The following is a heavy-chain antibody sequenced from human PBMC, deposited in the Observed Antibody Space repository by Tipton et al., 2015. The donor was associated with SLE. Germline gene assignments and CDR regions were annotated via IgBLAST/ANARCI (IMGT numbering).Heavy chain of an antibody. CDR1: GFTFSSYE. CDR2: ISSSSSYI. V-gene: IGHV3-21*05. D-gene: IGHD1-1*01. CDR3: VREGSAWTT. J-gene: IGHJ4*02. Sequence: SLRLSCAASGFTFSSYEMNWVRQAPGKGLEWVSYISSSSSYIYYADSVKGRFTISRDNAKNSLSLQMNSLRAEDTAVYYCVREGSAWTTWGQGTLVTVSS.